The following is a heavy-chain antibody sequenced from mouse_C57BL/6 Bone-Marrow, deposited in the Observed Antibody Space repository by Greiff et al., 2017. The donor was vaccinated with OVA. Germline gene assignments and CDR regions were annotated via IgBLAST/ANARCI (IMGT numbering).Heavy chain of an antibody. D-gene: IGHD1-1*01. J-gene: IGHJ2*01. CDR3: ARYDGSSYGDY. Sequence: QVQLKESGAELMKPGASVKLSCKATGYTFTGYWIEWVKQRPGHGIEWIGEMLPGSGSTNYNEQFKGKATFTADTSSNTAYMQLSSLTTEDSAIYYCARYDGSSYGDYWGQGTTLTVSS. CDR2: MLPGSGST. CDR1: GYTFTGYW. V-gene: IGHV1-9*01.